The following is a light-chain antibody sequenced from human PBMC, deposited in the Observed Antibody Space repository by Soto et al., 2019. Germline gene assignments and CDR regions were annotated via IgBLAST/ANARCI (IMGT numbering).Light chain of an antibody. CDR1: QSVRDW. CDR3: QQYYSYSPLT. Sequence: DIQMTQSPSTLSASVGDRVTVTCRASQSVRDWVAWYQQQAGRAPRLLIYKASSLQSGVPSRFSGSDFGTEFTLTISSLQPDDFASYYCQQYYSYSPLTFGGGTKVEIK. J-gene: IGKJ4*01. CDR2: KAS. V-gene: IGKV1-5*03.